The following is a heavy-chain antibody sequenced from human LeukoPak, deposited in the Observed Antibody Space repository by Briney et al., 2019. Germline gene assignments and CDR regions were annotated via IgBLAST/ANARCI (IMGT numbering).Heavy chain of an antibody. D-gene: IGHD6-19*01. V-gene: IGHV1-2*02. Sequence: ASVKVSCKASGYTFTSYDINWVRQATGQGLEWMGWINPNSGGTNYAQKFQGRVTMTRDTSISTAYMELSRLRSDDTAVYYCARSLVPYSSGWARGNDYWGQGTLVTVSS. CDR1: GYTFTSYD. CDR2: INPNSGGT. J-gene: IGHJ4*02. CDR3: ARSLVPYSSGWARGNDY.